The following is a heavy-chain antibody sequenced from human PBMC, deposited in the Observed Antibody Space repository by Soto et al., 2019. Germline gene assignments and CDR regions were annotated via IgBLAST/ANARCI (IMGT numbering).Heavy chain of an antibody. CDR2: INAGNGYR. CDR1: GYTFSIYA. J-gene: IGHJ6*02. Sequence: ASVKVSCKASGYTFSIYAMHWVRQAPGQSLEWMAWINAGNGYRKYSQKFEGRLIVTSDTYASTAYMEVSSLRSEDTAVYYCATYGSATXAGTYGMDVWGQGTTVTVSS. D-gene: IGHD3-10*01. CDR3: ATYGSATXAGTYGMDV. V-gene: IGHV1-3*01.